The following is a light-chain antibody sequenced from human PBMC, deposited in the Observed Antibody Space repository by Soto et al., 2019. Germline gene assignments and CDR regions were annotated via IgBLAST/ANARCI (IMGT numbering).Light chain of an antibody. Sequence: EIVLTQSPGTLSLSPGERATLSCRASQSVSSSYLAWYQQKPGQAPRLLIYGASSRATGIPDRFSGSGSGTDFTLTINRLEPKDFAAYYCQQYSSSAYTFGQGTKLEIK. CDR2: GAS. J-gene: IGKJ2*01. V-gene: IGKV3-20*01. CDR3: QQYSSSAYT. CDR1: QSVSSSY.